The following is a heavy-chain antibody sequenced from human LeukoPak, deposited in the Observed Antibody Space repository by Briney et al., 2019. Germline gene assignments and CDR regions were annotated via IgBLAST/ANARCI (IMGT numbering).Heavy chain of an antibody. CDR2: INPNDGDT. J-gene: IGHJ4*02. CDR3: ARANFLYCSSSTCLFDY. CDR1: GYTFTDYY. D-gene: IGHD2-2*01. Sequence: ASVKVSCKASGYTFTDYYMHCVRQAPGQGFEWMGWINPNDGDTNYAQKFQGRVTMTRDTSISTAHVEVSRLRSDDTAVYYCARANFLYCSSSTCLFDYWGQGTLVTVSS. V-gene: IGHV1-2*02.